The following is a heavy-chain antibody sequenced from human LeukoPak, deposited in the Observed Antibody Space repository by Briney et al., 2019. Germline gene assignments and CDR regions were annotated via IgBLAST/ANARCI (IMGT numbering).Heavy chain of an antibody. CDR1: GGSISSGRYY. CDR3: ARESNYHGSGTGWFDP. J-gene: IGHJ5*02. D-gene: IGHD3-10*01. V-gene: IGHV4-61*02. Sequence: PSETLSLTCTVSGGSISSGRYYWTWIRQPAGKGLEWIGRISTGGSTDYNPSLKSRVTISLATSTNQFSLKLSSVTAADTAGYYCARESNYHGSGTGWFDPWGQGTLVTVSS. CDR2: ISTGGST.